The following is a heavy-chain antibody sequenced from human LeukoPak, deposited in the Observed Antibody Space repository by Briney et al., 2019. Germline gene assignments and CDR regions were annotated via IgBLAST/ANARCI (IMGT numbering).Heavy chain of an antibody. V-gene: IGHV3-49*04. Sequence: PGRSLRLSCTASGFTFGDYSMNWVRQAPGKGLEWVGFIRSKAYGGTTEYAASVKGRFTISRDDSKSIAYLQMNSLRAEDTAVYYCAKDRMTITIAFDIWGQGTMVTVSS. CDR3: AKDRMTITIAFDI. D-gene: IGHD3-10*01. CDR1: GFTFGDYS. CDR2: IRSKAYGGTT. J-gene: IGHJ3*02.